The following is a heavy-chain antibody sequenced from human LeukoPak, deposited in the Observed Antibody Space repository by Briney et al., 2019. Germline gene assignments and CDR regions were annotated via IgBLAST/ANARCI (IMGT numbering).Heavy chain of an antibody. CDR2: IIPIFGTA. V-gene: IGHV1-69*13. J-gene: IGHJ4*02. CDR1: GGTFSSYA. CDR3: AREMGDGYNFGY. Sequence: ASVKVSCKASGGTFSSYAISWVRQAPGQGLEWMGGIIPIFGTANYAQKFQGRVTITADESTSTAYMELSSLRSEDTAVYYCAREMGDGYNFGYWGQGTLVTVSS. D-gene: IGHD5-24*01.